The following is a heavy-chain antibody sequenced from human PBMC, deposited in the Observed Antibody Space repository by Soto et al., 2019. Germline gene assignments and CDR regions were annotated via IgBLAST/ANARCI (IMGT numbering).Heavy chain of an antibody. Sequence: EVQLSESGGGLVQPGGSLRLSCAVSGFSFAGYAMSWVRQAPGKGLEWVSGISGGGASTYYAGSVKGRFTISRDNSGYTVYLQMNRLIAADTAVYYCAKGQGFSAYYYGMDVWGQGTAVTVSS. CDR3: AKGQGFSAYYYGMDV. CDR1: GFSFAGYA. V-gene: IGHV3-23*01. CDR2: ISGGGAST. D-gene: IGHD6-19*01. J-gene: IGHJ6*02.